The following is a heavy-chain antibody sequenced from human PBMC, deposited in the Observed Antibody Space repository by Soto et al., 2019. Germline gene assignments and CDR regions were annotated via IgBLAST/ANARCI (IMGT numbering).Heavy chain of an antibody. CDR2: ISAYTGNT. J-gene: IGHJ6*01. Sequence: ASVKVSCKASGYSFTNYGISWVRQAPGQGLEWMGWISAYTGNTNYEQKVQGRVTMTTDTSTSTAYMEVRSLRSDDTAVYYCAREAPATGGDVWGQGTTVSVSS. D-gene: IGHD6-25*01. V-gene: IGHV1-18*01. CDR3: AREAPATGGDV. CDR1: GYSFTNYG.